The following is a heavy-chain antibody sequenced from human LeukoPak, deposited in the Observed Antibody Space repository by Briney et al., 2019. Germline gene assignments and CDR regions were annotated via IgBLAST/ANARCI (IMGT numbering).Heavy chain of an antibody. V-gene: IGHV3-23*01. J-gene: IGHJ4*02. CDR3: AKDLGYSYGWVDY. Sequence: GGSLRLSCTASGFSFHTHARSLVRQAPGKGLEWVSTISGNGAQTFSAGSVKGRFTISRDNSRTTLYLQMNNLRAEDTALYYCAKDLGYSYGWVDYWGQGILVTVSS. CDR1: GFSFHTHA. CDR2: ISGNGAQT. D-gene: IGHD5-18*01.